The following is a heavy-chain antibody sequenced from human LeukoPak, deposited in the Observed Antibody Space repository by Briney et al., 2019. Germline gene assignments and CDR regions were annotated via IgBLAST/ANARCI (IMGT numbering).Heavy chain of an antibody. CDR1: GASFSGYY. CDR2: IFHSGTT. D-gene: IGHD6-6*01. CDR3: ARHARLAAHTNHLDY. Sequence: PSETLSLTCAVYGASFSGYYWSWIRQSPGKGLEWIGEIFHSGTTNYNPSLKSRVTMSVDTSKNHFSLELSSVTAADTAVYYCARHARLAAHTNHLDYWGQGTLVTVSS. V-gene: IGHV4-34*12. J-gene: IGHJ4*02.